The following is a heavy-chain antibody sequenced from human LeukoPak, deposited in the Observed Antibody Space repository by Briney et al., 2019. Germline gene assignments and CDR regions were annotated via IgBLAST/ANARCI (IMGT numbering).Heavy chain of an antibody. CDR2: IYHSGST. D-gene: IGHD2-2*01. CDR1: GYSISSGYY. V-gene: IGHV4-38-2*01. Sequence: PSETLSLTCAASGYSISSGYYWGWIRQPPGKGLEWIGSIYHSGSTYYNPSHKSRVTISVDTSKNQFSLKLSSVTAADTAVYYCARHEVGRSRGPTSIVVVPAAPDYWGQGTLVTVSS. J-gene: IGHJ4*02. CDR3: ARHEVGRSRGPTSIVVVPAAPDY.